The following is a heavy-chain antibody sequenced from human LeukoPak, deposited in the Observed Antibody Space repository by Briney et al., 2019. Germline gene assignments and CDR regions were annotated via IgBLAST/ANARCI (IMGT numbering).Heavy chain of an antibody. Sequence: SETLSLTCAVYGGSFSGYYWSWIRQPPGKGLEWIGEINHSGSTNYNPSLKSRVTISEDTSKNQFSLKLSSVTAADTAVYYCARGQDIVVVVATGNYYYYYMDVWGKGTTVTVSS. CDR3: ARGQDIVVVVATGNYYYYYMDV. CDR1: GGSFSGYY. CDR2: INHSGST. V-gene: IGHV4-34*01. D-gene: IGHD2-15*01. J-gene: IGHJ6*03.